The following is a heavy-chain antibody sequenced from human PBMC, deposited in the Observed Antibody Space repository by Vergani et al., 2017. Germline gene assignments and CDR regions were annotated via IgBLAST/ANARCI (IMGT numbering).Heavy chain of an antibody. Sequence: QVQLEESGVGLVQPGRSLRLSCAGSGFTLSSHAMHWVRQAPGKGLEWVAFIWYDGSKEYYADSVKGRFTISRDNSKNTLYLQMNNLRAADTAVYYGASYVYCAHGVCSMTYYYYMVVWGKGTAVTVSS. J-gene: IGHJ6*03. V-gene: IGHV3-33*01. CDR2: IWYDGSKE. CDR3: ASYVYCAHGVCSMTYYYYMVV. D-gene: IGHD2-8*01. CDR1: GFTLSSHA.